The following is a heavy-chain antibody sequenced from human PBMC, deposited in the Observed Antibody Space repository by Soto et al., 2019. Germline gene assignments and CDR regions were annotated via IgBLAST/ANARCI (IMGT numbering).Heavy chain of an antibody. D-gene: IGHD3-10*01. CDR2: ISYSGTT. CDR3: ARDHGPRGAFDF. CDR1: GGSISSRGYY. Sequence: QVQLQESGPGLVKPSQTLSLTCTVSGGSISSRGYYWDWIRQHPGEGLEWIGYISYSGTTNYNPSLKSRVTISVDTSNNQLSLKLSSVTAADTAVYYCARDHGPRGAFDFWGQGTMLTVSS. J-gene: IGHJ3*01. V-gene: IGHV4-31*03.